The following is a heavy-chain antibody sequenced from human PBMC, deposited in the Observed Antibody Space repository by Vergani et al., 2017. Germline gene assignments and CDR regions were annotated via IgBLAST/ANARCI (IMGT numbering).Heavy chain of an antibody. CDR2: IYYSGST. Sequence: QLQLQESGPGLLKPSETLSLTCTVSGGSISSSSYYWGWIRQPPGKGLEWIGSIYYSGSTYYNPSLKSRVTISVDTSKNQFSLKLSSVTAADTAVYYCAREANLRFLEWLLSDAFDIWGQGTMVTVSS. J-gene: IGHJ3*02. CDR3: AREANLRFLEWLLSDAFDI. D-gene: IGHD3-3*01. CDR1: GGSISSSSYY. V-gene: IGHV4-39*02.